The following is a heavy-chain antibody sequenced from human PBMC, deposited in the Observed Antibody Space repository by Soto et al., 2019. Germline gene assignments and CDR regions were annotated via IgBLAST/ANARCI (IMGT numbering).Heavy chain of an antibody. Sequence: GSLRLSCAASGFTFDDYAMSWVRQAPGKGLEWVSGINWNGGSTGYADSVRGRFTISRDNARNSLYLQMNSLRAEDTALYYCAKRGSGSQFDYWGQGTLVTVSS. CDR2: INWNGGST. CDR3: AKRGSGSQFDY. D-gene: IGHD1-26*01. V-gene: IGHV3-20*04. J-gene: IGHJ4*02. CDR1: GFTFDDYA.